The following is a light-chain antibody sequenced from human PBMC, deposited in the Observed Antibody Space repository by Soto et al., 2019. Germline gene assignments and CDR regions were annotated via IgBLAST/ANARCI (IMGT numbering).Light chain of an antibody. CDR3: QTWGTGVHV. V-gene: IGLV4-69*01. CDR1: SGHSSYT. J-gene: IGLJ3*02. CDR2: VDSDGSH. Sequence: QSVLTQSPSASASLGASVKLTCTLSSGHSSYTIAWHQQQPQKGPRYLMKVDSDGSHSKGGGIPDRFSGSSSGAERYLTISSLQAEDEADSYCQTWGTGVHVFGGGTKPTVL.